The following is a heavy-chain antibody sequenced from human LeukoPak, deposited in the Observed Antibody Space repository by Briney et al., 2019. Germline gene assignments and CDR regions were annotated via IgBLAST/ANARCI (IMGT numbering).Heavy chain of an antibody. J-gene: IGHJ5*02. CDR3: ARGGYSYGSGWFDP. V-gene: IGHV1-69*13. Sequence: ASVKVSCKASGGTFSSYAISWVRQAPGQGLEWMGGIIPIFGTANYAQKFRGRVTITADESTSTAYMELSSLRSEDTAVYYCARGGYSYGSGWFDPWGQGTLVTVSS. CDR2: IIPIFGTA. D-gene: IGHD5-18*01. CDR1: GGTFSSYA.